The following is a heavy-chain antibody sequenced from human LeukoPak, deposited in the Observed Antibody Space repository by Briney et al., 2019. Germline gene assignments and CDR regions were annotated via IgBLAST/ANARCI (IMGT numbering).Heavy chain of an antibody. CDR1: GGSVSSHY. V-gene: IGHV4-4*07. CDR3: ARDMVREPYNWFES. CDR2: ISAGGST. D-gene: IGHD3-10*01. Sequence: PSETLSLTCTVSGGSVSSHYWSWIRQPAGKGLEWIGLISAGGSTNYNPSLKSRVTMSVDTSKNQFSPKLSSVTAADTAVYYCARDMVREPYNWFESWGQGTLVTVAS. J-gene: IGHJ5*01.